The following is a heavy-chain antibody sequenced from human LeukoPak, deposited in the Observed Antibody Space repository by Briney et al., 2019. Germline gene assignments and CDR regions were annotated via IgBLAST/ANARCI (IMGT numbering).Heavy chain of an antibody. D-gene: IGHD1-1*01. CDR1: GFTFDDYA. J-gene: IGHJ3*02. CDR2: ISWNSGSI. CDR3: AKDRANWNGAFDI. Sequence: PGGSLRLSCAASGFTFDDYAMPWVRQAPGKGLEWVSGISWNSGSIGYADSVKGRFTISRDNAKNSLYLQMNSLRAEYTALYYCAKDRANWNGAFDIWGQGTMVTVSS. V-gene: IGHV3-9*01.